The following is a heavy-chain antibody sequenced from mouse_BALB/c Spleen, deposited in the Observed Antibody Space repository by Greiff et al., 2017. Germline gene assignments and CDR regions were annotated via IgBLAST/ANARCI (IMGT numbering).Heavy chain of an antibody. CDR2: INPSTGYT. V-gene: IGHV1-7*01. D-gene: IGHD2-4*01. Sequence: QVQLKESGAELAKPGASVKMSCKASGYTFTSYWMHWVKQRPGQGLEWIGYINPSTGYTEYNQKFKDKATLTADKSSSTAYMQLSSLTSEDSAVYYCARVIYYDYDGAYWGQGTLVTVSA. J-gene: IGHJ3*01. CDR3: ARVIYYDYDGAY. CDR1: GYTFTSYW.